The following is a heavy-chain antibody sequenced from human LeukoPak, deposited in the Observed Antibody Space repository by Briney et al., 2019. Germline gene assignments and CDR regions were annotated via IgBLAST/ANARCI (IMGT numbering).Heavy chain of an antibody. J-gene: IGHJ4*02. CDR3: ATQRGSYLWGTDFDY. CDR1: GYTFTGYY. CDR2: INPNSGDT. Sequence: ASVTVSCKASGYTFTGYYMHWVRQAPGQGLEWIGCINPNSGDTKYSQKFQGRVTMTRDTSISTAYMELSRLRSDDTAVYYCATQRGSYLWGTDFDYWGQGTLVTVSS. V-gene: IGHV1-2*02. D-gene: IGHD3-16*01.